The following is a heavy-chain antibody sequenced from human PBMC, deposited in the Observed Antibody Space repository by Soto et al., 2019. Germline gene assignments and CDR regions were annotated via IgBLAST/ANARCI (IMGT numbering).Heavy chain of an antibody. CDR3: ARVGLSEVDY. CDR2: ISTIGSTR. J-gene: IGHJ4*02. Sequence: QVQLVESGGGLVKPGGSLRLSCVASGFTFKDYYMTWIRQAPGKGLEWVSYISTIGSTRNYADSVKGRFTISRDNAKNSLYPQINSLRAEDTAVSYCARVGLSEVDYWGQGTLVIVSS. CDR1: GFTFKDYY. V-gene: IGHV3-11*01. D-gene: IGHD6-25*01.